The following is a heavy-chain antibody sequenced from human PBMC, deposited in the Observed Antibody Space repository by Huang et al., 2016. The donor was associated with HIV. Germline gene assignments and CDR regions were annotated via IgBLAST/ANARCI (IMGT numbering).Heavy chain of an antibody. CDR1: TFTFGAYW. J-gene: IGHJ6*02. V-gene: IGHV3-7*01. CDR2: IKQEESEK. D-gene: IGHD1-7*01. Sequence: VESGGRSVQPGGSIKLSCVGSTFTFGAYWMSWVCQPPGKGLEGVANIKQEESEKYYVDSVKGRFNISRDNARKVLFLEMDDLRVEDTAIYFCATKTAGMDIWGQGTTVTVSS. CDR3: ATKTAGMDI.